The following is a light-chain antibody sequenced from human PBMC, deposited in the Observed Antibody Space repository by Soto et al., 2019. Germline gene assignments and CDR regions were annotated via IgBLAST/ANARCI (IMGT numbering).Light chain of an antibody. CDR3: CSYTVSGTYV. Sequence: QSALSQPASVSWSPGQSITISGTGTSSDVGGYNYVSWYQQHPGKAPKLMIYAVSNRPSGVSNRFSGSKSGNTATLTISGLQAEDEADYYCCSYTVSGTYVFGTGTKVTVL. CDR1: SSDVGGYNY. V-gene: IGLV2-14*01. J-gene: IGLJ1*01. CDR2: AVS.